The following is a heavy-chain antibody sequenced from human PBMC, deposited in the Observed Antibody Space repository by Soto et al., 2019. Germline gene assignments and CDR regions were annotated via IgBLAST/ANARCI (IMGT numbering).Heavy chain of an antibody. J-gene: IGHJ6*02. CDR1: GFTFSNYA. Sequence: GGSLRLSCAASGFTFSNYAMSWVRQAPGKELEWVSTISSSGASTDYADSVKGRFTISRDNSQNTLNLQMNSLRAEDTAVYYCARDHGELRYFDWLLYYYYGMDVWGQGTTVTVSS. CDR2: ISSSGAST. V-gene: IGHV3-23*01. D-gene: IGHD3-9*01. CDR3: ARDHGELRYFDWLLYYYYGMDV.